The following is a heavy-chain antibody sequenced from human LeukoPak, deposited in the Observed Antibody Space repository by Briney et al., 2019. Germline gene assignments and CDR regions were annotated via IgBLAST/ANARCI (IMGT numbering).Heavy chain of an antibody. CDR1: GFTFDDYG. CDR2: INWNGGST. D-gene: IGHD3-10*01. V-gene: IGHV3-20*01. Sequence: PGGSLRLSCVASGFTFDDYGIGWVHQAPGKGLEWVSGINWNGGSTDYADSVKGRFTISRDNAKNSVYLQMSSLRVEDTALYHCVLTSGSGSYRGYLNYWGQGTLVTVSS. J-gene: IGHJ4*02. CDR3: VLTSGSGSYRGYLNY.